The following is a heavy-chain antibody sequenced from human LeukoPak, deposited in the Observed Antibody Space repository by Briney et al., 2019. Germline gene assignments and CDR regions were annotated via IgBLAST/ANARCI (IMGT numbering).Heavy chain of an antibody. D-gene: IGHD3-3*01. Sequence: GGSLRLSCAASGFTFSSYEMNWVRQAPGKGLEWVTLISYDGSNKYYADSVKGRFTISRDNSKNTLYLQMNSLRAEDTAVYYCAKDYRPHDFWSGLVDYWGQGTLVTVSS. V-gene: IGHV3-30*18. J-gene: IGHJ4*02. CDR3: AKDYRPHDFWSGLVDY. CDR1: GFTFSSYE. CDR2: ISYDGSNK.